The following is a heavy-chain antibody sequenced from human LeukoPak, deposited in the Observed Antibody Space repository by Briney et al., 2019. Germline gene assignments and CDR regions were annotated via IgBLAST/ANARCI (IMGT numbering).Heavy chain of an antibody. D-gene: IGHD3-3*01. V-gene: IGHV4-4*07. CDR3: ARGDYDFWSGYVYYYYMDV. J-gene: IGHJ6*03. CDR1: GGSLSSYY. CDR2: IYTSGST. Sequence: SETLSLTCTVSGGSLSSYYWSWIRQPAGQGLEWIGRIYTSGSTNYNTSLKSRVTMSVDTSKNQFSLKLSSVTAADTAVYYCARGDYDFWSGYVYYYYMDVWGKGTTVTVSS.